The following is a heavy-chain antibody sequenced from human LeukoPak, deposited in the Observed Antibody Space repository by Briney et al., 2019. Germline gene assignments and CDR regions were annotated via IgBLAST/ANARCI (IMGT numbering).Heavy chain of an antibody. CDR2: IWYDGSNK. CDR3: ARVPSGRFGEFPLDY. Sequence: PGGCLRLSCSASGFTFSSYGMHWVRQAPGKGLEWVAVIWYDGSNKYYADSVKGRFTISRDNSKNTLYLQMNSLRAEDTAVYYCARVPSGRFGEFPLDYWGQGTLVTV. J-gene: IGHJ4*02. V-gene: IGHV3-33*08. CDR1: GFTFSSYG. D-gene: IGHD3-10*01.